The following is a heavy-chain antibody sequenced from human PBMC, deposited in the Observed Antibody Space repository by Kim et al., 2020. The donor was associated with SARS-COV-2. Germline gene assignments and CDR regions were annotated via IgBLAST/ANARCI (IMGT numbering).Heavy chain of an antibody. J-gene: IGHJ5*02. CDR3: AKDRVKHVGGRSWYPNNWFDT. V-gene: IGHV3-23*01. Sequence: GGSLRLSCAASGFTFSSYAMSWVRQAPGKGLEWVSAISGSGGSTYYADSVKGRFTISRDNSKNTLYLQMNSLRAEDTAVYYCAKDRVKHVGGRSWYPNNWFDTWDQGTLGTVS. CDR1: GFTFSSYA. D-gene: IGHD6-13*01. CDR2: ISGSGGST.